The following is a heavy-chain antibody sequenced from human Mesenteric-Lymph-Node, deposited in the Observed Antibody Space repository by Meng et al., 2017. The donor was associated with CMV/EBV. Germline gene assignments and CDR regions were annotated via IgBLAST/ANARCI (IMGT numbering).Heavy chain of an antibody. Sequence: GESLKISCAASGFTFTTYDMHWVRQAPGKGLEWVTFIRYDGSNKYYADSVKARFTISRDNSRNTLYLQMNSLRTEDTAVYYCARSYDSIGSYYGASDYWGQGTLVTVSS. V-gene: IGHV3-30*02. CDR2: IRYDGSNK. D-gene: IGHD3-22*01. CDR3: ARSYDSIGSYYGASDY. CDR1: GFTFTTYD. J-gene: IGHJ4*02.